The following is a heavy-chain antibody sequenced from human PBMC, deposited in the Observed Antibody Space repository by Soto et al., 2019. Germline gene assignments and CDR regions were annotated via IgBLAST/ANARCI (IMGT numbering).Heavy chain of an antibody. Sequence: GGSLRLSCAASGFTFNRYAMTWVRQAPGKGLEWVSSISDTGLSTYYADSVKGRFTISRDNSKNTLYLQMNSLRAEDTAVYYCARDPAAGGYYGMDVWGQGTTVTVSS. CDR3: ARDPAAGGYYGMDV. J-gene: IGHJ6*02. CDR2: ISDTGLST. D-gene: IGHD6-13*01. CDR1: GFTFNRYA. V-gene: IGHV3-23*01.